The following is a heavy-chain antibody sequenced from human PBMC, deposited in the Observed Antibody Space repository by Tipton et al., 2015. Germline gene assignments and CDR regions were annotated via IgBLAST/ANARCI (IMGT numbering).Heavy chain of an antibody. CDR1: AYSISSDYY. D-gene: IGHD4-23*01. CDR2: ISHSGNT. J-gene: IGHJ4*02. Sequence: TLSLTCAVSAYSISSDYYWGWIRQPPGKGLEWIGSISHSGNTYYNPSLKSRVTMSRDTSKNQSSLKMSSVTASDTAVYYCARARGRHGGLFDSWGQGILVTVSS. V-gene: IGHV4-38-2*01. CDR3: ARARGRHGGLFDS.